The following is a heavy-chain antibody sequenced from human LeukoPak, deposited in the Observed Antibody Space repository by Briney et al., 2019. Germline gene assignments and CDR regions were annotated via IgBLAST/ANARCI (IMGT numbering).Heavy chain of an antibody. J-gene: IGHJ3*02. CDR3: ASLGIAAAGGAFDI. D-gene: IGHD6-13*01. CDR2: INPNSGGT. Sequence: ASVKVSCKASGYTFTGYYMHWVRQAPGQGLEWMGWINPNSGGTNYAQKFQGRVTITADKSTSTAYMELSSLRSEDTAVYYCASLGIAAAGGAFDIWGQGTMVTVSS. V-gene: IGHV1-2*02. CDR1: GYTFTGYY.